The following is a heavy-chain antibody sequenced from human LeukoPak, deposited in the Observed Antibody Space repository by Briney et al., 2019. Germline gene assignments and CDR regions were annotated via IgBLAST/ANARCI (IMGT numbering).Heavy chain of an antibody. D-gene: IGHD3-22*01. CDR1: GFTFSSYA. CDR2: ISGSGGST. V-gene: IGHV3-23*01. J-gene: IGHJ4*02. CDR3: AIHPYYDSSGYSYYFDY. Sequence: GGSLRLSCAASGFTFSSYAMSWVRQAPGKGLEWVSAISGSGGSTYYADSVKGRFTISRGNSKNTLYLQMNSLRAEDTAIYYCAIHPYYDSSGYSYYFDYWGQGTLVTVSS.